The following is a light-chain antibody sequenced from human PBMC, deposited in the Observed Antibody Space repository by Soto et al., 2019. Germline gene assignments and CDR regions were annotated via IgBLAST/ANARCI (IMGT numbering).Light chain of an antibody. Sequence: IVMTQSPLSLPVTLGESASISCRSSQSLLHSTGHNYLDWYLQKPGQSPQLLIYLGSNRASGVPDRFSGSGSGTDFTLKISRVEAEDVGVYYCMQALQTPPYTFGQGTKLEIK. CDR3: MQALQTPPYT. V-gene: IGKV2-28*01. CDR1: QSLLHSTGHNY. J-gene: IGKJ2*01. CDR2: LGS.